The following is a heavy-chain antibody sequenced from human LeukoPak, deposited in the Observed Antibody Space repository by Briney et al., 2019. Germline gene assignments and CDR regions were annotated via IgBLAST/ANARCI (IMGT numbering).Heavy chain of an antibody. Sequence: YPGGSLRLSCAASGFTFSSYAMSWVRQAPGKGLEWVSAISGSGDSTYYGDSVKGRFTISRDNSKNTLYLQMNSLRAEDTAVYYCARVSRWEHLDYWGQGTLVTVSS. V-gene: IGHV3-23*01. J-gene: IGHJ4*02. CDR1: GFTFSSYA. CDR2: ISGSGDST. D-gene: IGHD1-26*01. CDR3: ARVSRWEHLDY.